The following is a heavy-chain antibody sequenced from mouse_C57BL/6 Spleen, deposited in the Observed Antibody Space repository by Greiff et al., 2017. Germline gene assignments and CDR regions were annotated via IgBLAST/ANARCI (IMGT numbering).Heavy chain of an antibody. CDR2: LDPSDSYT. CDR3: ARSNYGSSYDAWFAY. V-gene: IGHV1-69*01. Sequence: QVQLQQPGAELVMPGASVKLSCKASGYTFTSYWMHWVKQRPGQGLEWIGELDPSDSYTNYNQKFKGKSTLTVDKSSSTAYMQLSSLTSEDSAVYYCARSNYGSSYDAWFAYWGQGTLVTVSA. D-gene: IGHD1-1*01. CDR1: GYTFTSYW. J-gene: IGHJ3*01.